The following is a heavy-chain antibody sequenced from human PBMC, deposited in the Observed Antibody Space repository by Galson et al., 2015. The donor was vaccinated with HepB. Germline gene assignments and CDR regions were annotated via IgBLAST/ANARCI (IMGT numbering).Heavy chain of an antibody. V-gene: IGHV3-48*02. Sequence: SLRLSCAASGFPFNNAWMTWVRQAPGMGLESVSYISSTGTTIYYADSVKGRFIVSRDNAQNSLDLQMNSLRDEDTAVYYCARVFFGSGNSPAYWYFDLWGRGTLVTVSS. J-gene: IGHJ2*01. CDR1: GFPFNNAW. D-gene: IGHD3-10*01. CDR2: ISSTGTTI. CDR3: ARVFFGSGNSPAYWYFDL.